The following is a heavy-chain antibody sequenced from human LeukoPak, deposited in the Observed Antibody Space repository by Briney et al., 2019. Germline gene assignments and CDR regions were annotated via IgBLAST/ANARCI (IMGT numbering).Heavy chain of an antibody. CDR1: GYTFTNYY. CDR3: ARDMYSSSYRGSWFDP. V-gene: IGHV1-46*01. D-gene: IGHD6-6*01. CDR2: INPSGGSP. J-gene: IGHJ5*02. Sequence: ASVKVSCKASGYTFTNYYMHWVRQAPGQGLEWMGIINPSGGSPSYAQKFQGRVTMTRDTSTSTVYMELRSLRSDDTAVYYCARDMYSSSYRGSWFDPWGQGTLVTVSS.